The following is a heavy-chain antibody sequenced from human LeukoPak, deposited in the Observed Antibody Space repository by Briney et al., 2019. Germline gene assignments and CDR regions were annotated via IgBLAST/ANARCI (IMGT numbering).Heavy chain of an antibody. CDR3: TRDRGTYNWFDP. Sequence: GGSLRLSCAASGFTFSGSAVHWVRQSSGKGLEWVGHIDKKDNLYATAYAESVKGRSTISRDDSKDTAFLHMDSLKTEDTALYYCTRDRGTYNWFDPWGRGTLVTVSS. D-gene: IGHD2-15*01. J-gene: IGHJ5*02. CDR2: IDKKDNLYAT. V-gene: IGHV3-73*01. CDR1: GFTFSGSA.